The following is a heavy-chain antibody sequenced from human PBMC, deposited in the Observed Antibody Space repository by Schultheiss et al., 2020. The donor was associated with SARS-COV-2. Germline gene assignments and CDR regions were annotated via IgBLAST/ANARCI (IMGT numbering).Heavy chain of an antibody. CDR2: INPSGGST. Sequence: GESLKISCKASGYTFTSYYMHWVRQAPGQGLEWMGIINPSGGSTSYAQKFQGRVTMTRDTSTSTVYMELSSLRSEDTAVYYCAIVDIVVVPAATSCGFDPWGQGTLVTVSS. CDR1: GYTFTSYY. V-gene: IGHV1-46*01. D-gene: IGHD2-2*03. CDR3: AIVDIVVVPAATSCGFDP. J-gene: IGHJ5*02.